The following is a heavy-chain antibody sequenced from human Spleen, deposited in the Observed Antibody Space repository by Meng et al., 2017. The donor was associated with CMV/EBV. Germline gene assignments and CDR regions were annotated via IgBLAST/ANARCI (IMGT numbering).Heavy chain of an antibody. Sequence: GESLKISCAASAITFSSYGMHWVRQAPGKGLEWVSSISSSSSYIYYADSVKGRFTISRDNAKNSLYLQMNSLRAEDTAVYYCARDLRNSLAVAGYWGQGTLVTVSS. V-gene: IGHV3-21*01. CDR1: AITFSSYG. CDR3: ARDLRNSLAVAGY. CDR2: ISSSSSYI. D-gene: IGHD6-19*01. J-gene: IGHJ4*02.